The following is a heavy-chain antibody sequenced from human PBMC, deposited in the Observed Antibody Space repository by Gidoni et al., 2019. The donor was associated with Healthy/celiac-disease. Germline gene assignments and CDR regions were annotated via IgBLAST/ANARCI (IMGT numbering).Heavy chain of an antibody. J-gene: IGHJ3*02. Sequence: EVQLLESGGGLVQPGGSLRLSCSAPGFTFSSSAMSWVRQGPGKGLEWVSDISGSGGSTYYADSVKGRFTISRDNSKNTLYLQMNSLRAEDTAVYYCAKEPDDAFDIWGQGTMVTVSS. V-gene: IGHV3-23*01. CDR2: ISGSGGST. CDR1: GFTFSSSA. CDR3: AKEPDDAFDI.